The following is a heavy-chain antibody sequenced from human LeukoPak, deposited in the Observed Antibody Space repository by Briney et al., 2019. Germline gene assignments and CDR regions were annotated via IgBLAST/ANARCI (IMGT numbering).Heavy chain of an antibody. CDR2: IYYSGST. Sequence: KPSETLSLTCTVSGGSISSSSYYWGWIRQPPGKGLEWIGSIYYSGSTYYNPSLKSRVTISVDTSKNQFSLKVSSVTAADTAVYYCARSAHYDFWSGPETFDIWGQGTMVTVSS. V-gene: IGHV4-39*07. CDR3: ARSAHYDFWSGPETFDI. D-gene: IGHD3-3*01. CDR1: GGSISSSSYY. J-gene: IGHJ3*02.